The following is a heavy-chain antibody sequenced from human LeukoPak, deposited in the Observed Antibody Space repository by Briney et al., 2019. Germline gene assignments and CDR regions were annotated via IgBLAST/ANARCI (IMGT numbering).Heavy chain of an antibody. CDR3: ARDRPRDYAIDY. CDR2: IDGSSSTL. CDR1: GFTFRSYC. Sequence: GGSLRLSCVVSGFTFRSYCMNWVRQAPGKGLEWLSYIDGSSSTLYYADSVKGRFTISRDTAKNSLYLEMHSLRAEDTAVYCCARDRPRDYAIDYWGQGTLVTVSS. D-gene: IGHD4/OR15-4a*01. V-gene: IGHV3-48*01. J-gene: IGHJ4*02.